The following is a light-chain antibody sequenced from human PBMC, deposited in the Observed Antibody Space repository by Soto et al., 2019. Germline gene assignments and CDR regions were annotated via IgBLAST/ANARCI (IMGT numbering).Light chain of an antibody. CDR1: QSVFHSSNNKNY. CDR3: QQYYSAPWT. Sequence: DIVMTQSPDTLALALGERATINWKSSQSVFHSSNNKNYFAWYQQKPGQPPKLLIYGASTRESGVPDRFSGSGSGTDFTLTISSLQAEDVAVYYCQQYYSAPWTFGQGTKVESK. J-gene: IGKJ1*01. CDR2: GAS. V-gene: IGKV4-1*01.